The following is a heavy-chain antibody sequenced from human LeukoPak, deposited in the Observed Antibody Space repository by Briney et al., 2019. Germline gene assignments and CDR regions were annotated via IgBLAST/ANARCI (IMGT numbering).Heavy chain of an antibody. Sequence: SETLSLTCTVSGGSISSSSYYWGWIRQPPGKGLEWIGSIYYSGSTYYNPSLKSRVTISVDTSKNQFSLKLSPVTAADTAVYYCASQTMVRGAIAVDYWGQGTLVTVSS. D-gene: IGHD3-10*01. J-gene: IGHJ4*02. CDR3: ASQTMVRGAIAVDY. CDR2: IYYSGST. CDR1: GGSISSSSYY. V-gene: IGHV4-39*01.